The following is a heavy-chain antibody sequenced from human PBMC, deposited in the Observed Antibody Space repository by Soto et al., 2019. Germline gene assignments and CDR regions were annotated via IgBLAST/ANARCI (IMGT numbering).Heavy chain of an antibody. CDR2: ISYDGSNK. V-gene: IGHV3-30-3*01. CDR1: GFTFGSYA. Sequence: GGSLRLSCAASGFTFGSYAMHWVRQAPGKGLEWVAVISYDGSNKYYADSVKGRFTISRDNSKNTLCLQMNSLRAEDTAVYYCARHVLGYFIGCSTAQGGWFVPLGQGTMVNVSS. J-gene: IGHJ5*02. CDR3: ARHVLGYFIGCSTAQGGWFVP. D-gene: IGHD3-9*01.